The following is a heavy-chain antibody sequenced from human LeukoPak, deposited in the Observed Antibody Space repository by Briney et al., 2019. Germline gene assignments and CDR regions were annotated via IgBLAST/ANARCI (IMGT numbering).Heavy chain of an antibody. V-gene: IGHV3-11*04. CDR2: ISSSGSDI. J-gene: IGHJ3*02. Sequence: GGSLRLSCAASGFSFSGYYMGWIRQAPGKGLEWVSHISSSGSDIFNADSVKGRFTISRDNAKNSLYLQMNSLRVEDTAVYYYARGDYDDSSGNFNDAFDIWGQGTMVTV. CDR3: ARGDYDDSSGNFNDAFDI. CDR1: GFSFSGYY. D-gene: IGHD3-22*01.